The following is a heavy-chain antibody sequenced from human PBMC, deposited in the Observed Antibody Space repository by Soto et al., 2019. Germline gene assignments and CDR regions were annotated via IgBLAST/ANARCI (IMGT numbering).Heavy chain of an antibody. V-gene: IGHV3-33*01. CDR1: GFTFSNYG. CDR2: IWYDGSNK. D-gene: IGHD3-10*01. CDR3: ARVLRTMVRGVIAGTGGGDY. Sequence: GGSLRLSCAASGFTFSNYGMHWVRQAPGKGLEWVAVIWYDGSNKYYADSVKGRFTISGDDSKNTLYLQMNSLRAEDTAVYFCARVLRTMVRGVIAGTGGGDYWGQGTLVTVSS. J-gene: IGHJ4*02.